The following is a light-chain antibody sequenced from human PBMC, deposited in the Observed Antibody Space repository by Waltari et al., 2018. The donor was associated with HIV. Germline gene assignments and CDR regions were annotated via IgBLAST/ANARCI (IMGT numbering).Light chain of an antibody. V-gene: IGLV2-23*02. J-gene: IGLJ3*02. CDR2: DVS. CDR1: SSDVGAYNL. CDR3: CSYVSEIVPCV. Sequence: QTALTQPASVSGSPGQSITISCTGPSSDVGAYNLFPWYQQHPGKAPRLIIYDVSERPAGVSNRFTGSKSGNTASLTISGLQAEDEADYYCCSYVSEIVPCVFGGGTKLTVL.